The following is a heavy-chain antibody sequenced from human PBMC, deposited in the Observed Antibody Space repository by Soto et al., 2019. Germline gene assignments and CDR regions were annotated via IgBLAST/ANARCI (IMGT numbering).Heavy chain of an antibody. V-gene: IGHV3-48*01. CDR1: GFTFSSYR. CDR3: ARVGWELLLDYFDY. Sequence: EVQLVESGGGLVQPGGSLRLSCAASGFTFSSYRMSWVRQAPGKGLEWVSYISSTGSTIFYADSVKGRFTISRDNAKNSVYLQMNSLRAEDTAVYYCARVGWELLLDYFDYWGQGTLVTVSS. J-gene: IGHJ4*02. CDR2: ISSTGSTI. D-gene: IGHD1-26*01.